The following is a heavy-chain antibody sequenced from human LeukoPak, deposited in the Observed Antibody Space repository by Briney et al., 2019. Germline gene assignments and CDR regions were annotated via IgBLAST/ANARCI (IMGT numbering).Heavy chain of an antibody. Sequence: PGGSLRLSCAASGFTFSSYSMNWVRQAPGKGLEWVSSISSSSSYIYYADSVKGRFTISRDNAKNSLYLQMNGLRAEDTAVYYCARDVERYSWAAFDIWGQGTMVTVSS. J-gene: IGHJ3*02. CDR3: ARDVERYSWAAFDI. CDR1: GFTFSSYS. CDR2: ISSSSSYI. D-gene: IGHD3-9*01. V-gene: IGHV3-21*01.